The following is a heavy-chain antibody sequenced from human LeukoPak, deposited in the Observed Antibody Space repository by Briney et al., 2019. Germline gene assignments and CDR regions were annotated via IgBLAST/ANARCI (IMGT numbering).Heavy chain of an antibody. CDR1: GFTFSNYW. CDR3: ARYRGGGDYDY. V-gene: IGHV3-7*02. D-gene: IGHD4-17*01. Sequence: GGSLRLSCTATGFTFSNYWMSWVRQAPGKGLEWVANIKQDGSDKYYVDSVKGRFTISRDNAKNSLYLQMNSLRAEDTAVYYCARYRGGGDYDYWGQGTLVTVSS. J-gene: IGHJ4*02. CDR2: IKQDGSDK.